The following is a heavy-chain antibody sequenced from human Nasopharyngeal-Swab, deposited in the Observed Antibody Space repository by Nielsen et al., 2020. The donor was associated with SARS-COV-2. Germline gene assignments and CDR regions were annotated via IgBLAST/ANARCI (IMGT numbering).Heavy chain of an antibody. J-gene: IGHJ4*02. CDR2: IVVGTGNT. CDR3: ASMITDTATRIS. Sequence: SVKVSCKASGFTFTASAVQWVRQARGQRLEWIGWIVVGTGNTKSAQNFQERVTLTRHMSTTTAYLELSSLRSEDTAVYYCASMITDTATRISWGQGTLVTVSS. D-gene: IGHD2-21*01. CDR1: GFTFTASA. V-gene: IGHV1-58*01.